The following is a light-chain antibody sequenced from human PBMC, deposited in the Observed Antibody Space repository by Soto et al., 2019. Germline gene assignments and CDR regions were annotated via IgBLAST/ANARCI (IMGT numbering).Light chain of an antibody. V-gene: IGLV2-14*01. CDR2: EVS. CDR3: SSYTSSSTLL. CDR1: SSDVGGYNY. Sequence: QSALTQPASVSGSPGQPITISCTGTSSDVGGYNYVSWYQQHPGKVPKLMIYEVSNRPSGVSNRFSGSKSGNTASLTISGLQAEDEADYYCSSYTSSSTLLFGGGTKVTVL. J-gene: IGLJ2*01.